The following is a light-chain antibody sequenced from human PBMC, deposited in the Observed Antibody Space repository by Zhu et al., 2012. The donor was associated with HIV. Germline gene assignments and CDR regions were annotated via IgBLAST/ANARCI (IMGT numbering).Light chain of an antibody. J-gene: IGKJ3*01. CDR2: DAS. Sequence: DVQLTQSPSFLFASVGDRVTITCRASESIIRYLAWYQQKPGKAPKLLIYDASTLQSGVPSTFSGSGSGTEFTLTISSLQPEDFAIYYCQQLNTYPLFTFGPGTKVDIK. CDR1: ESIIRY. CDR3: QQLNTYPLFT. V-gene: IGKV1-9*01.